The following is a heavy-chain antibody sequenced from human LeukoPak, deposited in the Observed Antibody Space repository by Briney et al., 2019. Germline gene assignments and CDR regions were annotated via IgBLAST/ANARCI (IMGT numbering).Heavy chain of an antibody. CDR1: GFTVSSNY. J-gene: IGHJ4*02. CDR2: IYSGGST. D-gene: IGHD3-10*01. Sequence: PGGSLRLSCAASGFTVSSNYMSWVRQAPGKGLEWVSVIYSGGSTYYADSVKGRFTISRDNSKNTLYLQMNSLRAEDTAVYYCARDLGVRGVMGWFRYFDYWGQGTLVTVSS. V-gene: IGHV3-66*01. CDR3: ARDLGVRGVMGWFRYFDY.